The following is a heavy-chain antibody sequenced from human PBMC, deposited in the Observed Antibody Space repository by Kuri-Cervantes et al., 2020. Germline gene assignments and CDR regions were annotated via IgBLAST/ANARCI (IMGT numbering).Heavy chain of an antibody. V-gene: IGHV4-34*12. Sequence: GSLRLSCAVYGVSFSDYYWSWIRQPPGKGLEWIGEIIHSGSTNYNPSLKSRVTISVDTSKNQFSLKLSSVTAADTAVYYCASSNPRRYSGSYQGWFDPWGQGTLVTVSS. CDR3: ASSNPRRYSGSYQGWFDP. CDR2: IIHSGST. D-gene: IGHD1-26*01. J-gene: IGHJ5*02. CDR1: GVSFSDYY.